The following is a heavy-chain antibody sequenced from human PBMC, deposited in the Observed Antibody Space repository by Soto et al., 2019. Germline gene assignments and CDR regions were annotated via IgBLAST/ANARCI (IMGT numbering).Heavy chain of an antibody. CDR3: AKGGGSSGWEDAFDI. J-gene: IGHJ3*02. D-gene: IGHD6-19*01. Sequence: QVQLVESGGGVVQPGRSLRLSCAASGFTFSSYGMHWVRQAPGKGLEWVAVISYDGSNKYYADSVKGRFTISRDNAKNTLYLQRNSRRAEDTAVYYGAKGGGSSGWEDAFDIWGQGTMVTVSS. CDR1: GFTFSSYG. CDR2: ISYDGSNK. V-gene: IGHV3-30*18.